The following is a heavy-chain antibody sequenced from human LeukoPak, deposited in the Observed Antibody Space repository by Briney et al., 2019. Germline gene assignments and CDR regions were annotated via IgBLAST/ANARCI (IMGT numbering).Heavy chain of an antibody. CDR1: GYSFGSSS. CDR2: ISTYDGNI. Sequence: ASVTVSCKASGYSFGSSSINWVRQAPGQGLEWMGWISTYDGNIRYEQKLQGRVTLTTDTSTNTAYMELRSLKSDDTAVYYCARSTIAARGDIWGQGTMVTVSS. D-gene: IGHD6-6*01. J-gene: IGHJ3*02. V-gene: IGHV1-18*01. CDR3: ARSTIAARGDI.